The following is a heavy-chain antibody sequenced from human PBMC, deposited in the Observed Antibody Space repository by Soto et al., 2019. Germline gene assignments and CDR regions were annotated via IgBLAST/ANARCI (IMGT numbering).Heavy chain of an antibody. J-gene: IGHJ3*01. D-gene: IGHD2-21*02. CDR1: GFTFGDYG. V-gene: IGHV3-23*01. CDR2: IRGGGVST. Sequence: GGTLRLPCAASGFTFGDYGMNWVRQAPGKGLEWVSGIRGGGVSTYYADSVKGRLIFSSKPSKSSVLLEIKILRAEATAVYYCTKGFIVLVTVVRPDDAFDVWGQGTLVTVSS. CDR3: TKGFIVLVTVVRPDDAFDV.